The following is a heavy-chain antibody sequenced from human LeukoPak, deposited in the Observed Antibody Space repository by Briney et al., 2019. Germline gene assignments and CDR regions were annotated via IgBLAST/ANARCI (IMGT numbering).Heavy chain of an antibody. CDR3: ATDQRYAFDY. CDR2: IRTTAEGAKYA. V-gene: IGHV3-48*02. CDR1: GFSFTDYP. D-gene: IGHD3-9*01. Sequence: GGSLRLSCATSGFSFTDYPMNWVRQAPGRGLEWISNIRTTAEGAKYAYYADSVKGRVTISRDDGKNTLYLHMNSLRDDDTAVYYCATDQRYAFDYWGQGILVTVSS. J-gene: IGHJ4*02.